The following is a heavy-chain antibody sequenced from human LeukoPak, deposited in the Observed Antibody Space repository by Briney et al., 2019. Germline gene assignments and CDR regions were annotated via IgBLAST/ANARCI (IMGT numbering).Heavy chain of an antibody. CDR1: GYSFTDYY. V-gene: IGHV1-2*02. CDR2: INPNNGGT. CDR3: ARGHYGDHYYFDY. D-gene: IGHD4-17*01. J-gene: IGHJ4*02. Sequence: ASVKVSCKASGYSFTDYYMHWVRQAPGQGLEWMGWINPNNGGTNYAQKFQGRVTMTRDTSISTGYMELSSLRSDDTAVYYCARGHYGDHYYFDYWGQGTLVTVSS.